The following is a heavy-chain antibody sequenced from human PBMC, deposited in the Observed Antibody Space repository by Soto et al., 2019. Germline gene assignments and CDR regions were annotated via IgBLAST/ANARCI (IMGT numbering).Heavy chain of an antibody. V-gene: IGHV1-69*13. CDR3: ARGDRGGYALKFDP. CDR1: GGTFSSYA. J-gene: IGHJ5*02. D-gene: IGHD5-12*01. CDR2: IIPIFGTA. Sequence: WASVKVSCKASGGTFSSYAISWVRQAPGQGLEWMGGIIPIFGTANYAQKFQGRVTITADESTSTAYMELSSLRSEDTAVYYCARGDRGGYALKFDPWGQGTLVTVSS.